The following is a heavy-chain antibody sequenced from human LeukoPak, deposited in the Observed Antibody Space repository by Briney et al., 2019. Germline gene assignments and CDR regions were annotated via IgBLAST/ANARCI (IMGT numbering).Heavy chain of an antibody. J-gene: IGHJ6*02. CDR1: GGTFSSYA. V-gene: IGHV1-69*01. CDR2: IIPIFGTA. CDR3: ATGTLLFRGVPIAHYYYYGMDV. Sequence: ASVKVSCKASGGTFSSYAISWVRQAPGQGLEWMGGIIPIFGTANYAQKFQGRVTITADESTSTAYMELSSLRSEDTAVYYCATGTLLFRGVPIAHYYYYGMDVWGQGTTVTVSS. D-gene: IGHD3-10*02.